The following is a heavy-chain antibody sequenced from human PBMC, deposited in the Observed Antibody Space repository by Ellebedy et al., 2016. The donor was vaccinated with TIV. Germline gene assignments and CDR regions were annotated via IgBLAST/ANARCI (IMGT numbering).Heavy chain of an antibody. Sequence: PGGSLRLSCAASGFTFSSYDMHWVRQAPGKGLEWVALISYDANNKYYADSVKGRFTMSRDNAKNTLFLQMNSLRVEDTAAYYCAREGMVAATDLWGQGTLVSVSS. D-gene: IGHD2-15*01. J-gene: IGHJ5*02. CDR2: ISYDANNK. V-gene: IGHV3-30*03. CDR1: GFTFSSYD. CDR3: AREGMVAATDL.